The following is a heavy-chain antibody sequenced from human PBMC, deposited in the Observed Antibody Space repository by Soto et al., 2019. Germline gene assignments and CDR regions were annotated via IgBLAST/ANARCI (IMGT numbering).Heavy chain of an antibody. CDR1: GGSISSSSYY. CDR3: ARRAKYYFDY. CDR2: IYYSGST. V-gene: IGHV4-39*01. Sequence: SETLSLTCTVSGGSISSSSYYWGWIRQPPGKGLEWIGSIYYSGSTYYNPSLKSRVTISVDTSKNQFSLKLSSVTAADTAVYYCARRAKYYFDYWGQGTLVTVSS. J-gene: IGHJ4*02.